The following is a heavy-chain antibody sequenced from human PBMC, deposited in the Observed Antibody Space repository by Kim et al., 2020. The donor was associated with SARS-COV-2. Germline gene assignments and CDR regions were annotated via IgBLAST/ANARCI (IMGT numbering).Heavy chain of an antibody. D-gene: IGHD1-1*01. Sequence: ASVKVSCKPSGYTFTDQCMHWVRQAPGQGLEWMGWINPHSGDQEYAQKFQDRVSMTRDPSINTAYMELSRLKSDDAAVYFCVARQLNFCGQGSLVTVSS. CDR1: GYTFTDQC. J-gene: IGHJ4*02. CDR2: INPHSGDQ. CDR3: VARQLNF. V-gene: IGHV1-2*02.